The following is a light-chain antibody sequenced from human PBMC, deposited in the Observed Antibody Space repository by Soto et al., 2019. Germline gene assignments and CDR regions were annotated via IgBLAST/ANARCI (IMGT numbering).Light chain of an antibody. CDR3: QQPLRT. V-gene: IGKV3-20*01. J-gene: IGKJ1*01. Sequence: EIVLTQSPGTLSLSPGERATLSCRASQSVSSSYLAWYQQKPGQAPRLLIYGASSRATGIPDRFSGSGSGTDFTLTISRLEPEDFAVYYCQQPLRTFGQGTKVEIK. CDR2: GAS. CDR1: QSVSSSY.